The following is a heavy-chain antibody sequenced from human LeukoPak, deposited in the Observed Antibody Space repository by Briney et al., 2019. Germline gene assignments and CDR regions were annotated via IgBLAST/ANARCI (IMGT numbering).Heavy chain of an antibody. V-gene: IGHV1-2*02. CDR3: ARDTVAVAGFYYYYYYMDV. Sequence: ASVKVSCKASGYTFTSYAMNWVRQAPGQGLEWMGWINPNSGGTNYAQKFQGRVTMTRDTSISTAYMELSRLRSDDTAVYYCARDTVAVAGFYYYYYYMDVWGKGTTVTISS. CDR2: INPNSGGT. D-gene: IGHD6-19*01. J-gene: IGHJ6*03. CDR1: GYTFTSYA.